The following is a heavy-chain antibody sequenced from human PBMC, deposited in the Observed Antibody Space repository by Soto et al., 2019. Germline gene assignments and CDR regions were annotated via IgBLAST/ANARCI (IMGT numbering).Heavy chain of an antibody. CDR1: GLTFSSYT. CDR3: ARAPSRALDY. J-gene: IGHJ4*02. V-gene: IGHV3-48*02. D-gene: IGHD2-2*01. CDR2: ISSSSRTI. Sequence: EVQLVDSGGGLVQPGGPLRLSWAAPGLTFSSYTMHWVRQAPGKGLEWISYISSSSRTIYYADSVKGRFTISRDNAQNSLYLQMTSLRDEDTAVYYCARAPSRALDYWGQGTLVTVSS.